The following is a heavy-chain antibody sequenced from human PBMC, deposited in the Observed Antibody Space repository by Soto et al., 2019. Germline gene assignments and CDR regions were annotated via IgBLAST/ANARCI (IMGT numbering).Heavy chain of an antibody. CDR2: IYWNDDK. V-gene: IGHV2-5*01. J-gene: IGHJ3*02. CDR1: GFSLSTSGVG. D-gene: IGHD3-22*01. Sequence: QITLKESGPTLVKPTQTLTLTCTFSGFSLSTSGVGVGWIRQPPGKALEWLALIYWNDDKRYSPSLKSRLTITKDTSKNQVVLTMTNMDPVDTATYYCAHRRRYYDSSGYYSLDAFDIWGQGTMVTVSS. CDR3: AHRRRYYDSSGYYSLDAFDI.